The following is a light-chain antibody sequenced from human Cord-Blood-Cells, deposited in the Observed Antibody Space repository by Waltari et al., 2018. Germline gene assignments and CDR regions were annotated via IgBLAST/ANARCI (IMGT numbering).Light chain of an antibody. Sequence: QSALTQPPSASGSPGQSVTIPCPGTSSHVGGYNYVSWYQQHPGKAPNLMIYEVSKRPSGVPDRFSGSKSGNTASLTVSGLQAEDEADYYCSSYAGSNNRVFGGGTKLTVL. CDR2: EVS. CDR3: SSYAGSNNRV. V-gene: IGLV2-8*01. J-gene: IGLJ3*02. CDR1: SSHVGGYNY.